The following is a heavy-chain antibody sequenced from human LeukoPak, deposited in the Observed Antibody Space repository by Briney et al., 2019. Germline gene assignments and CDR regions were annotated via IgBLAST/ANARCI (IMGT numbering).Heavy chain of an antibody. CDR1: GGSFSSNNYY. CDR2: IYYSGST. J-gene: IGHJ5*02. V-gene: IGHV4-39*07. D-gene: IGHD5-12*01. CDR3: ARGYLREPSWLDP. Sequence: SETLSLTCTVSGGSFSSNNYYWGWIRQPPGKALEWIGNIYYSGSTYYNPSLKSRVTISVDTSKNQFSLKLSSVTAADTAVYYCARGYLREPSWLDPWGQGTLVTVSS.